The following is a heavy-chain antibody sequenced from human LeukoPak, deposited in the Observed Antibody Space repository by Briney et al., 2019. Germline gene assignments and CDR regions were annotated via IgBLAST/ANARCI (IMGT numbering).Heavy chain of an antibody. CDR1: GYTFTSYY. Sequence: RASVNVSCKASGYTFTSYYMHWVRQAPGQGLEWMGIINPSGGSTSYAQKFQGRVTMTRDTSTSTVYMELSSLRSEDTAVYYCARDLPDGLGFDYWGQGTLVTVSS. CDR2: INPSGGST. V-gene: IGHV1-46*01. J-gene: IGHJ4*02. CDR3: ARDLPDGLGFDY. D-gene: IGHD3/OR15-3a*01.